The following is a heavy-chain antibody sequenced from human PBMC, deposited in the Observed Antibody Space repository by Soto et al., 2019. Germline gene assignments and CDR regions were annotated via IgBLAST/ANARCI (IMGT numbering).Heavy chain of an antibody. CDR3: ARRKVRGVITWDY. V-gene: IGHV4-39*01. J-gene: IGHJ4*02. Sequence: QLQLQESGPGLVKPSETLSLTCTVSGGSISSSSYYWGWIRQPPGKGLEWIGSIYYSGSTYYNPSLKSRVTISVDTSKNQFSLKLSSVTAADTAVYYCARRKVRGVITWDYWGQGTLVTVSS. CDR2: IYYSGST. CDR1: GGSISSSSYY. D-gene: IGHD3-10*01.